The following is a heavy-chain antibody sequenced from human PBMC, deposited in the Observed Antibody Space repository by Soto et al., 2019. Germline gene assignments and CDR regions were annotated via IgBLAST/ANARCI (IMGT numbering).Heavy chain of an antibody. V-gene: IGHV5-51*01. CDR3: ARHVEVVPRDYSKGEDYYYGMDV. CDR2: IYPGDSDT. CDR1: GYSFTSYW. D-gene: IGHD4-4*01. Sequence: PGESLKISCKGSGYSFTSYWIGWVRQMPGKGLEWMGIIYPGDSDTRYSPSFQGQVTISADKSISTAYLQWSSLKASDTAMYYCARHVEVVPRDYSKGEDYYYGMDVWGQGTTVTVSS. J-gene: IGHJ6*02.